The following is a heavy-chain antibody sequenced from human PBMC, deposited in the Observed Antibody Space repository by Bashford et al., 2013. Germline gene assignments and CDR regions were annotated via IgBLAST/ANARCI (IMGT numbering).Heavy chain of an antibody. V-gene: IGHV1-2*02. CDR1: GYTFTGYY. Sequence: ASVKVSCKASGYTFTGYYMHWVRQAPGQGLEWMGWINPNSGGTNYAQKFQGRVTMTRDTSISTAYMELSRLRSDDTAVYYCARGSYSSSWEFDYWGQGTLVTVSS. CDR2: INPNSGGT. D-gene: IGHD6-13*01. J-gene: IGHJ4*02. CDR3: ARGSYSSSWEFDY.